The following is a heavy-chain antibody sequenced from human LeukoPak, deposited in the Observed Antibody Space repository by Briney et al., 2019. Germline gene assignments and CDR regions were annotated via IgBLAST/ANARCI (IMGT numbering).Heavy chain of an antibody. D-gene: IGHD2-2*01. V-gene: IGHV1-2*02. J-gene: IGHJ4*02. CDR3: ARDAPGYCTTTSCYPHD. CDR1: GYTFTGYY. Sequence: ASVKVSCKASGYTFTGYYVHWVRQAPGQGLEWMGWINPNSGATNYAQKFQDRVTMARDTSINTAYIELSRLRSDDTAVYYCARDAPGYCTTTSCYPHDWGQGTLVTVSS. CDR2: INPNSGAT.